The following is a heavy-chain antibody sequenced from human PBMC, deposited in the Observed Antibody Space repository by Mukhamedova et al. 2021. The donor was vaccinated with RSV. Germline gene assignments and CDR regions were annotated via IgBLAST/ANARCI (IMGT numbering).Heavy chain of an antibody. V-gene: IGHV4-34*01. Sequence: NPSLKSRVTISVDTSKNQFSLKLSSVTAADTAVYYCARGDNRGDYVWGSYRRRGFDYWGQGTLVTVSS. CDR3: ARGDNRGDYVWGSYRRRGFDY. J-gene: IGHJ4*02. D-gene: IGHD3-16*02.